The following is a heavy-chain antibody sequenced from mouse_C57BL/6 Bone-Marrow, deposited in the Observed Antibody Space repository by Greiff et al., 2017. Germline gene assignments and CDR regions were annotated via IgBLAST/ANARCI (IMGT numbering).Heavy chain of an antibody. D-gene: IGHD6-5*01. V-gene: IGHV14-4*01. CDR2: IDPENGDT. CDR3: TPMRSYEYYSAMDY. Sequence: VQLQQSGAELVRPGASVKLSCTASGFNIKDDYMHWVKQRPEQGLEWIGWIDPENGDTEYASKFQGQATITADTYSNTAYLQLCRLTSEDTAVYYCTPMRSYEYYSAMDYRGEGASGTVSS. J-gene: IGHJ4*01. CDR1: GFNIKDDY.